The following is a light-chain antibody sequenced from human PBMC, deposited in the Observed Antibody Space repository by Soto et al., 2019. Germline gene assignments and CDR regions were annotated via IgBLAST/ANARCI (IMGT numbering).Light chain of an antibody. CDR3: QQYNNWPPLT. Sequence: EIVMTQSPATLSVSPGERATLSCRASQSVRSNFAGYQQKPDQAHRLLIYGASTRATGVPARFSGSGSGTEFTLTISSLQSEYFAVYYSQQYNNWPPLTFGQGTKVEIK. J-gene: IGKJ1*01. CDR2: GAS. V-gene: IGKV3-15*01. CDR1: QSVRSN.